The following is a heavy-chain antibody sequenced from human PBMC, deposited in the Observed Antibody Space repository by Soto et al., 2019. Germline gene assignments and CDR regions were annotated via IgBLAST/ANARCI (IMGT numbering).Heavy chain of an antibody. CDR3: ARRWGGTFDF. D-gene: IGHD3-10*01. CDR1: GGSISSYY. Sequence: SETLSLTCTVSGGSISSYYWSWIRQPPGKGLEWIGYIYYSGSTNYNPSLKSRVTISADTSKNQFSLKLNSVGAADTAVYYCARRWGGTFDFWGRGTMVTVSS. J-gene: IGHJ3*01. CDR2: IYYSGST. V-gene: IGHV4-59*08.